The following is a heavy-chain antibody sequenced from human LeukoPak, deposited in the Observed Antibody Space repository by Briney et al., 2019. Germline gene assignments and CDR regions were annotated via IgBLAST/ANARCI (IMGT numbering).Heavy chain of an antibody. CDR3: ARARYCTGGSCYSDS. V-gene: IGHV3-74*01. CDR1: GFTFSTYW. J-gene: IGHJ4*02. Sequence: GGSLRLSCAASGFTFSTYWMQWVRQAPGRGLVWVSRISGDGSSTFYADSVKGRFTISRDNAKNTLYLQMNSLRAEDTAVYYCARARYCTGGSCYSDSWGQGTLVTVPS. CDR2: ISGDGSST. D-gene: IGHD2-15*01.